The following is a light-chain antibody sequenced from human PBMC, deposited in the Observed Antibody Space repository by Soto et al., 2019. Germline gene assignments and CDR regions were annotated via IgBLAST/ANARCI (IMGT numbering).Light chain of an antibody. Sequence: ETLMTQSPGTLSLSPGERATLSCRASQSVSSNYLAWHQQKPGQAPRLLIYGASSRAAGIPDRFRGSGSGTDFTLTISRLEPEDFAVYYCQQYGSSPFTFGPGTKVDIK. CDR2: GAS. V-gene: IGKV3-20*01. CDR3: QQYGSSPFT. J-gene: IGKJ3*01. CDR1: QSVSSNY.